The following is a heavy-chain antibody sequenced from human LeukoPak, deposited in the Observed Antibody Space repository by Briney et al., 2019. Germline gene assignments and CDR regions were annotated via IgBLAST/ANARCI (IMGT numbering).Heavy chain of an antibody. CDR1: GFTFSPFG. CDR3: AKDGLWFGDLTYFDY. Sequence: PGGSLRLSCAGSGFTFSPFGMHWVRQAPGKGLEWVAVISHDGSYEYYADSMKGRFTISRDTSNNTLYLQMNSLRAEDTAVYYCAKDGLWFGDLTYFDYWGQGVLVTVSS. D-gene: IGHD3-10*01. J-gene: IGHJ4*02. CDR2: ISHDGSYE. V-gene: IGHV3-30*18.